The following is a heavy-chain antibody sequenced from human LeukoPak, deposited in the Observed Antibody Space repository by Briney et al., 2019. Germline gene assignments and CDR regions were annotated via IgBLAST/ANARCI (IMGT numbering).Heavy chain of an antibody. Sequence: SETLSLTCTVPGGSISSHYWSWIRQPPGKGLEWIGYIYYSGSTNYNPSLKSRVTISVDTSKNQFSLKLSSVTAADTAVYYCARYVRYFDWLLSGGNYYYYMDVWGKGTTVTVSS. CDR3: ARYVRYFDWLLSGGNYYYYMDV. J-gene: IGHJ6*03. CDR1: GGSISSHY. V-gene: IGHV4-59*11. D-gene: IGHD3-9*01. CDR2: IYYSGST.